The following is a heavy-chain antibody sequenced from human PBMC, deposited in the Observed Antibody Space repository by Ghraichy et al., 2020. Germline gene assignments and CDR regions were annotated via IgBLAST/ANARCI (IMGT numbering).Heavy chain of an antibody. V-gene: IGHV3-11*01. CDR3: ASSHQTGAVAATWAFDY. CDR1: GFTFSDYY. D-gene: IGHD2-15*01. Sequence: GGSLRLSCAASGFTFSDYYMSWIRQAPGKGLEWVSYISSSGSTIYYADSVKGRFTISRDNAKNSLYLQMNSLRAEDTAVYYCASSHQTGAVAATWAFDYWGQGTLVTVSS. CDR2: ISSSGSTI. J-gene: IGHJ4*02.